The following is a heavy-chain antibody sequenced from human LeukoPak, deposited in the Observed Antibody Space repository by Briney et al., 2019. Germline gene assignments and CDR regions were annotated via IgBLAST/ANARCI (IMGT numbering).Heavy chain of an antibody. CDR2: IKQDGSEK. V-gene: IGHV3-7*01. D-gene: IGHD3-22*01. CDR3: ARSGYDSSGYHDAFDI. J-gene: IGHJ3*02. CDR1: GFTFSSYW. Sequence: HPGGSLRLSCAASGFTFSSYWMSWVRQAQGKGLEWVANIKQDGSEKYYVDSVKGRFTISRDNAKNSLYLQMNSLRAEDTAVYYCARSGYDSSGYHDAFDIWGQGTMVTVSS.